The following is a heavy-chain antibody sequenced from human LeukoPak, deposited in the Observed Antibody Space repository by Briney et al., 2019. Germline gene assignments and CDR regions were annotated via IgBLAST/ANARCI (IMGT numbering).Heavy chain of an antibody. D-gene: IGHD2-15*01. Sequence: GASVKVSCKASGYTFTSYGISWVRQAPGQGLEWMGWISAYNGNTNYAQKLQGRVTMTTDTSTSTAYMELRSLRSDDTAVYYCARDGSSDIVVVVAATSKGYNWFDPWGQGTLVTVSS. V-gene: IGHV1-18*01. CDR1: GYTFTSYG. J-gene: IGHJ5*02. CDR3: ARDGSSDIVVVVAATSKGYNWFDP. CDR2: ISAYNGNT.